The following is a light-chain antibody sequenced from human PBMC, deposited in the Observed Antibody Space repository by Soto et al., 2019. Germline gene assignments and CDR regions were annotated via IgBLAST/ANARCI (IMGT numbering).Light chain of an antibody. CDR1: QGISNY. V-gene: IGKV1-27*01. J-gene: IGKJ3*01. CDR2: AAS. CDR3: QKYNSALFT. Sequence: DIQMTQSPSSLSASVGDRVTITCRASQGISNYLAWYQQKPGKVPKLLIYAASTLQSGVPSRFSGSGSGTVFTFTIRRLQPEDVATYYCQKYNSALFTFGPGTKVDIK.